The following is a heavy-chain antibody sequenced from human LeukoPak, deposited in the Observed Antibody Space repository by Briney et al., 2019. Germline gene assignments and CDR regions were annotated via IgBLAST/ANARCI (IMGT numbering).Heavy chain of an antibody. CDR3: ARVAYYYGSGCYYMNDY. D-gene: IGHD3-10*01. V-gene: IGHV1-2*06. Sequence: GASVKVSCKASGYTFTGYYMHWVRQAPGQGLEWMGRINPNSGGTNYAQKFQGRVTMTRDTSISTAYMELSRLRSDDTAVYYCARVAYYYGSGCYYMNDYWGQGTLVTVSS. CDR2: INPNSGGT. J-gene: IGHJ4*02. CDR1: GYTFTGYY.